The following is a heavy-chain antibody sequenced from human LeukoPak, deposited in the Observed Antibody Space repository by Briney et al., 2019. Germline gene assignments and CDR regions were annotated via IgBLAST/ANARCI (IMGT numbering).Heavy chain of an antibody. CDR3: ASGHLRGSGFDY. CDR2: INPSGGST. CDR1: GYTFTSYY. J-gene: IGHJ4*02. V-gene: IGHV1-46*01. Sequence: ASXKVSCKASGYTFTSYYMHWVRQAPGQGLEWMGIINPSGGSTSYAQKFQGRVAITRDTSTSTVYMELSGLRSEDTAVYYCASGHLRGSGFDYWGQGTLVTVSS. D-gene: IGHD3-10*01.